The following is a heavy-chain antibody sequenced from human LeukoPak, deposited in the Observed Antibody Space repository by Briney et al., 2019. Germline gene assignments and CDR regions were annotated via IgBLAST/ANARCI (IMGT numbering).Heavy chain of an antibody. V-gene: IGHV1-18*01. Sequence: GASVKVSCKASGYTFTNYGISWMRQAPGQGLEWMGWISAYNGNTNYAQKLQGRVTMTTDTSTSTAYMDLRSLRSDDTAVYYCARDTLGTDSYGYFDYWGQGTLVTVSS. J-gene: IGHJ4*02. CDR1: GYTFTNYG. CDR3: ARDTLGTDSYGYFDY. D-gene: IGHD5-18*01. CDR2: ISAYNGNT.